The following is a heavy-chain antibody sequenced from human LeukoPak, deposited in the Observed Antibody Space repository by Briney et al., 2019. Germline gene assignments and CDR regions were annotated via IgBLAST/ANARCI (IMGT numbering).Heavy chain of an antibody. CDR2: TRNKANGYTT. V-gene: IGHV3-72*01. CDR1: GFTFSDHY. CDR3: ARAVSGSGSYYYYYYYMDV. J-gene: IGHJ6*03. Sequence: GGSLRLSCAASGFTFSDHYMDWVRQAPGKGLEWVGRTRNKANGYTTEYAASVKGRFTISRDDSKNSLYLQMNSLKTEDTAVYYCARAVSGSGSYYYYYYYMDVWGKGTTVTVSS. D-gene: IGHD3-10*01.